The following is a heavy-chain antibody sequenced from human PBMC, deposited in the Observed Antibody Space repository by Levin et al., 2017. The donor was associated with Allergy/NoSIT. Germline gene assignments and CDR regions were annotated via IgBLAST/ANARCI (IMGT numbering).Heavy chain of an antibody. Sequence: PSETLSLTCTVSGGSISSGDSYWSWIRQPPGRGLEWIGYIYYIGSTYHNPSLKSRVTISVDTSKNQFSLKLSSVTATDTAVYYCARYLNRNSSGWADAFDIWGQGTMVTVSS. J-gene: IGHJ3*02. CDR3: ARYLNRNSSGWADAFDI. V-gene: IGHV4-30-4*01. CDR1: GGSISSGDSY. D-gene: IGHD6-19*01. CDR2: IYYIGST.